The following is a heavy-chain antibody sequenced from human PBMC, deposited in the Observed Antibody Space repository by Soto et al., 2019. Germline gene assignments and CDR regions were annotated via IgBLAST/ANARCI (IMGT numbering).Heavy chain of an antibody. V-gene: IGHV1-18*01. CDR2: ISGYNGNT. CDR1: GYSFTSYG. Sequence: QLQLMQSGPEVKKPGASLKVSCKASGYSFTSYGISWVRQAPGRGLEWMGWISGYNGNTNYEQKFKGRVTRTTDAATSTAYMELRSLASDDTAVYYCAKDNTATSPSRYRFGMDVWGPGTTVTVSS. CDR3: AKDNTATSPSRYRFGMDV. J-gene: IGHJ6*02. D-gene: IGHD4-17*01.